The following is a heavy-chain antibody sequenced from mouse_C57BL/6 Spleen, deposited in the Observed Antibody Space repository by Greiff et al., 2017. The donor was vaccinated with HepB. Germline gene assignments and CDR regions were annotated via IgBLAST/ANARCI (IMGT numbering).Heavy chain of an antibody. Sequence: EVKRVESGGGLVKPGGSLKLSCAASGFTFSSYAMSWVRQTPEKRLEWVATISDGGSYTYYPDNVKGRFTISRDNAKNNLYLQMSHLKSEDTAMYYCAREGGALYGYGFAYWGQGTLVTVSA. V-gene: IGHV5-4*01. CDR2: ISDGGSYT. CDR1: GFTFSSYA. CDR3: AREGGALYGYGFAY. D-gene: IGHD2-2*01. J-gene: IGHJ3*01.